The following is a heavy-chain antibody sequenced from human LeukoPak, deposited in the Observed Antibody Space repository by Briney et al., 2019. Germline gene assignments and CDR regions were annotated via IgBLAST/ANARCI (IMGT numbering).Heavy chain of an antibody. Sequence: GGSLRLSCAASGFTFSSYSMNWVRQAPGKGLEWVSYISSSSSTIYYADSVKGRFTISRDNAKNSLYLQMNSLRAEDTAVYYCVREVPRTYFGYWGQGTLVTVSS. J-gene: IGHJ4*02. CDR2: ISSSSSTI. CDR1: GFTFSSYS. CDR3: VREVPRTYFGY. D-gene: IGHD1-7*01. V-gene: IGHV3-48*01.